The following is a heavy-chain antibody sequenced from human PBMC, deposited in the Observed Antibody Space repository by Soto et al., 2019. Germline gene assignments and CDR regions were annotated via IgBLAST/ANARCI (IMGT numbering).Heavy chain of an antibody. V-gene: IGHV3-30-3*01. D-gene: IGHD6-13*01. Sequence: QVQLVESGGGVVQPGRSLRLSCAASGFTFSSYAMHWVRQAPGKGLEWVAVISYDGSNKYYADSVKGRFTISRDNSKNTLYLQMNSLRAEDTAVYYCARDGPREPNFSTPRGCIAGCFDPWGQGTLVTVSS. CDR3: ARDGPREPNFSTPRGCIAGCFDP. CDR2: ISYDGSNK. J-gene: IGHJ5*02. CDR1: GFTFSSYA.